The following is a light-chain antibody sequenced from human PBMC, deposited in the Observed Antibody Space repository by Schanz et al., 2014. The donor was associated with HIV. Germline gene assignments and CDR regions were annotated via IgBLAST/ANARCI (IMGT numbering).Light chain of an antibody. J-gene: IGLJ3*02. CDR2: STY. CDR1: SSNIKINA. CDR3: ATWDDSLKGWV. V-gene: IGLV1-44*01. Sequence: QSVLTQPPSASGTPGQRVTISCSGSSSNIKINAFNFYHHLPLTFPKLLIYSTYNRPSWFPDRFSGSSSGTSASLAISGLQSEDEADYYCATWDDSLKGWVFGGGTKVTVL.